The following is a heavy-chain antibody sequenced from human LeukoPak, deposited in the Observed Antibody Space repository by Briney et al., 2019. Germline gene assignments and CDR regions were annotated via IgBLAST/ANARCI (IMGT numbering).Heavy chain of an antibody. Sequence: GGSLRLSCAASGFTFSSYAMSWVRQAPGKGLEWVSAISGSGRSTYYADSVKGRFTISRDNSKNTLYLQMNSLRAEDTAVYYCAKAGVYYYGMDVWGQGTTVTVSS. V-gene: IGHV3-23*01. CDR3: AKAGVYYYGMDV. CDR2: ISGSGRST. CDR1: GFTFSSYA. J-gene: IGHJ6*02.